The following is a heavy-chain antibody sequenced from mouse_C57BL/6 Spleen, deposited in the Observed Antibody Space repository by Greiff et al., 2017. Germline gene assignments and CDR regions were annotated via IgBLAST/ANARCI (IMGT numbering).Heavy chain of an antibody. CDR3: ARSLWLRRRGYAMDY. J-gene: IGHJ4*01. V-gene: IGHV2-2*01. D-gene: IGHD2-2*01. CDR2: IWSGGST. CDR1: GFSLTSYG. Sequence: VKLMESGPGLVQPSQSLSITCTVSGFSLTSYGVHWVRQSPGKGLEWLGVIWSGGSTDYNAAFISRLSISKDNSKSQVFFKMNSLQADDTAIYYCARSLWLRRRGYAMDYWGQGTSVTVSS.